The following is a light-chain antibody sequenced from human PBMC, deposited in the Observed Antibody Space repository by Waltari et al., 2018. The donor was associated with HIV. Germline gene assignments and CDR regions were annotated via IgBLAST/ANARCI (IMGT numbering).Light chain of an antibody. Sequence: QSALTQPRSMSGSPGQSVTLSCTGTSSDVGGSNYFPWYQQHPGKAPKLIIFDVNKRPSGVPDRFSGSKSGNTASLTISGLQAEDEADYYCCSYADNYTWVFGGGTKLTVL. V-gene: IGLV2-11*01. CDR2: DVN. CDR1: SSDVGGSNY. J-gene: IGLJ3*02. CDR3: CSYADNYTWV.